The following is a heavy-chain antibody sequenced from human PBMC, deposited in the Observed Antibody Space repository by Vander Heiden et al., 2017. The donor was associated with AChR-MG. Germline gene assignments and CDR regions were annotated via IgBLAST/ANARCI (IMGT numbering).Heavy chain of an antibody. CDR1: GFPFSSHG. V-gene: IGHV3-33*01. J-gene: IGHJ6*03. D-gene: IGHD4-17*01. CDR2: IWYDGSNK. CDR3: AREIRGTVTAFGYYYYMDV. Sequence: QVQLVESGGGVVQPGRSLRLSCAASGFPFSSHGTHGVRQDPGKGREWVAVIWYDGSNKYDADSVKGRFTISRDNSKNTLYLQMNSLRAEDTAVYYCAREIRGTVTAFGYYYYMDVWGKGTTVTVSS.